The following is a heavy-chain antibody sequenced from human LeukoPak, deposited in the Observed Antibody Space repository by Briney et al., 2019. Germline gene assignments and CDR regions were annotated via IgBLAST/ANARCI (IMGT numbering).Heavy chain of an antibody. CDR1: GFTFSSYG. CDR2: IWYDGSNK. Sequence: GGSLRLSCAASGFTFSSYGMHWVRQAPGKGLEWVAVIWYDGSNKYYADSVKGRFTISRDNSKNTLNLQMGSLRAEDMAVYYCVRSKDVYNLLDYWGQGTLVTVSS. V-gene: IGHV3-33*03. D-gene: IGHD5-24*01. J-gene: IGHJ4*02. CDR3: VRSKDVYNLLDY.